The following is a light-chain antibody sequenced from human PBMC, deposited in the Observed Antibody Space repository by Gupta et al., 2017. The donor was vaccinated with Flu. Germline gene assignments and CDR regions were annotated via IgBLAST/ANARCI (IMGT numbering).Light chain of an antibody. J-gene: IGKJ1*01. Sequence: DRVIITCPANQGISSFLNWYQQQPGKAPQLLIYAASSLRSGVPSWFSGSGSGADFTLTINRLQPEDSATYYCQQTSSPPPWTFGQGTKVEIK. V-gene: IGKV1-39*01. CDR2: AAS. CDR3: QQTSSPPPWT. CDR1: QGISSF.